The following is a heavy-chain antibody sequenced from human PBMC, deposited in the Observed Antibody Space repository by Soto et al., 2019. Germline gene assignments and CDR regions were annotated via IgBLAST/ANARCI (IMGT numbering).Heavy chain of an antibody. D-gene: IGHD6-6*01. V-gene: IGHV4-31*03. CDR2: IYYTGST. J-gene: IGHJ4*02. CDR3: AAPPRY. CDR1: GGSISSDDYY. Sequence: SETLSLTCTVSGGSISSDDYYWSWIREHPGKGLEWIGNIYYTGSTYHNPSLKSRLIISVDTSKNQFSLKLSSVTAADTAVYYCAAPPRYWGQGTLVTVSS.